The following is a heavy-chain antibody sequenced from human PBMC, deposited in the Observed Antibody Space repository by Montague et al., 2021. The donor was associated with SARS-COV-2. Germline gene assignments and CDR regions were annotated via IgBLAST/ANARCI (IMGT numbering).Heavy chain of an antibody. CDR1: GGSFSGYY. CDR2: VKDSGST. D-gene: IGHD3-3*01. V-gene: IGHV4-34*01. CDR3: ARGALTVGNYEFWRGYCTSPLDY. Sequence: SETLSLTCAVYGGSFSGYYWSWIRQPPGKGLEWIGEVKDSGSTNYIPSLKSRVAISVDTSKNQFSLKLRSVTAADTAVYFCARGALTVGNYEFWRGYCTSPLDYWSQGTLVTVSS. J-gene: IGHJ4*02.